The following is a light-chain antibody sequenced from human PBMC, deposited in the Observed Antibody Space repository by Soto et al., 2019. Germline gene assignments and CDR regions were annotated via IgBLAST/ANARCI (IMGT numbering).Light chain of an antibody. Sequence: EIVLTQSPGTLSLSPGERATLSCRASQSVSSSYLAWYQQKPGQDPRLLIYGASSRDTGIPGRFSGSGSGTDFTLPISRLEPEDFAVYYCQKYGSSPGTFGQGTKVEIK. J-gene: IGKJ1*01. CDR1: QSVSSSY. V-gene: IGKV3-20*01. CDR3: QKYGSSPGT. CDR2: GAS.